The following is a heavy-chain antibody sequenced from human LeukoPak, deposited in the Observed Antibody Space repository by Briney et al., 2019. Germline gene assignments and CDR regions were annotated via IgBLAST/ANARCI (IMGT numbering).Heavy chain of an antibody. J-gene: IGHJ4*02. Sequence: PGGSLRLSCAASGFTFRSDGMHWVRQAPGKGLEWVAFIRYDGSNKYYADSVEGRFTISRDNSKNTLYLQMKSLRAEDTAVYYCAKDLVVAGPDEIDYWGQGTLVTVSS. CDR1: GFTFRSDG. D-gene: IGHD6-19*01. CDR2: IRYDGSNK. V-gene: IGHV3-30*02. CDR3: AKDLVVAGPDEIDY.